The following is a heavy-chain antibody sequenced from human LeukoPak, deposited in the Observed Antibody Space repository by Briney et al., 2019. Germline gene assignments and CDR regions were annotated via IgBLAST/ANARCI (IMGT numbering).Heavy chain of an antibody. J-gene: IGHJ6*02. Sequence: ARSLTLSCAASGFTFSSYAMHWVRQAPGKGLEWVAVISYDGSNKYYADSVKGRLTISRDNSKNTLYLQMNSLRAEDTAVYYCARDRCITMVRGVTSASCGMDVWGQGTTVTVSS. CDR2: ISYDGSNK. CDR3: ARDRCITMVRGVTSASCGMDV. CDR1: GFTFSSYA. D-gene: IGHD3-10*01. V-gene: IGHV3-30*04.